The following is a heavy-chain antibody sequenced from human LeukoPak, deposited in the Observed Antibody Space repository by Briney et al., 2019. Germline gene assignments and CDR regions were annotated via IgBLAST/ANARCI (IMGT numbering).Heavy chain of an antibody. D-gene: IGHD3-10*01. CDR2: ISTSSSTI. V-gene: IGHV3-48*04. Sequence: GGSLRLSCAASGFMFSSSNMNWVRQAPGKGLECVSYISTSSSTIYYADSVKGRFTISRGNAKTSLHLEMTSLGTDDTAVYYCVRGARFFGSGSYDYWGQGTLVIVSS. CDR3: VRGARFFGSGSYDY. CDR1: GFMFSSSN. J-gene: IGHJ4*02.